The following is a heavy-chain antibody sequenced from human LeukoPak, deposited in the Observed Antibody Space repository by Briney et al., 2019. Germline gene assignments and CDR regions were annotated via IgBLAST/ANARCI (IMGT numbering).Heavy chain of an antibody. V-gene: IGHV4-59*01. J-gene: IGHJ4*02. CDR3: ARCAHSYGQYYFDY. Sequence: SETLSLTCAVYGGSFSGYYWSWIRQPPGKGLEWIGYIYYSGSTNYNPSLKSRVTISVDTSKNQFSLKLSSVTAADTAVFYCARCAHSYGQYYFDYWGQGTLVTVSS. D-gene: IGHD5-18*01. CDR1: GGSFSGYY. CDR2: IYYSGST.